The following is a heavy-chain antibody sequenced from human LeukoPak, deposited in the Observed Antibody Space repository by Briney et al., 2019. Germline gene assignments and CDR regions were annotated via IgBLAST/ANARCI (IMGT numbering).Heavy chain of an antibody. V-gene: IGHV3-74*01. CDR2: INTDGSST. Sequence: GESLRLSCAASGFTFSNFWMHWVRQAPGKGLVWVSRINTDGSSTAYADSVKGRFTISRDNAKNTLYLQMNNLRIEDTATYFCARDMSWNSVSYWGRGTLVTVSS. D-gene: IGHD1-7*01. J-gene: IGHJ4*02. CDR3: ARDMSWNSVSY. CDR1: GFTFSNFW.